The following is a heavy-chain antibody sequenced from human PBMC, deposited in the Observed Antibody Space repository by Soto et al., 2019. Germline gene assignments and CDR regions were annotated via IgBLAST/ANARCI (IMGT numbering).Heavy chain of an antibody. V-gene: IGHV4-31*03. Sequence: QVQLQESGPGLVKPSQTLSLTCTVSGGSISSGGYYWSWIRQHPGKGLEWIGYIYYSGSTYYNPSLTSRVTISVDTSKNQFSLKLSSVTAADTAVYYCAREPRVLGYYYYGMDVWGPGTTVTVSS. CDR3: AREPRVLGYYYYGMDV. J-gene: IGHJ6*02. CDR1: GGSISSGGYY. D-gene: IGHD2-8*01. CDR2: IYYSGST.